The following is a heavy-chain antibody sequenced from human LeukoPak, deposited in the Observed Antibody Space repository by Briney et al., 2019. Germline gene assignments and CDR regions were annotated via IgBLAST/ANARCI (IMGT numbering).Heavy chain of an antibody. J-gene: IGHJ4*02. CDR2: IYTTGIA. Sequence: SETLSLTCTVSSGSINSYYWGWVWQPAGRGLEWIGRIYTTGIANYNPSLQSRLTMSVDTSKRQFSLNLRSVTAADTAIYYCARQGYTASHYFLDYWSQGTLVTVSS. CDR3: ARQGYTASHYFLDY. V-gene: IGHV4-4*07. D-gene: IGHD3-16*02. CDR1: SGSINSYY.